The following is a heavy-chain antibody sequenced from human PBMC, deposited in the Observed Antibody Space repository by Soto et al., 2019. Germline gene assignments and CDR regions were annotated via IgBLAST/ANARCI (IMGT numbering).Heavy chain of an antibody. V-gene: IGHV1-69*13. D-gene: IGHD6-13*01. Sequence: SVKVSCKASGGTFSSYAISWVRQAPGQGLEWMGGIIPIFGTANYAQKFQGRVTITADESTSTAYMELSSLRSEDTAVYYCARRTGVVAAAGKNWFDPWGQGTLVTVSS. CDR3: ARRTGVVAAAGKNWFDP. CDR2: IIPIFGTA. CDR1: GGTFSSYA. J-gene: IGHJ5*02.